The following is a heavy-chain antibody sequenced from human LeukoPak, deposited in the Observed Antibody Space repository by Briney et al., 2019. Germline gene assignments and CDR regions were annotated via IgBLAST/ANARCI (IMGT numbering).Heavy chain of an antibody. CDR2: ISAYNGNT. V-gene: IGHV1-18*01. Sequence: ASVKVSCKASGYTFTSYGISWVRQAPGQGLEWMGWISAYNGNTNYAQKLRGRVTMTTDTSTSTAYMELRSLRSDDTAVYYCARSRCSSTSCYGDLDYWGQGTLVTVSS. CDR1: GYTFTSYG. CDR3: ARSRCSSTSCYGDLDY. D-gene: IGHD2-2*01. J-gene: IGHJ4*02.